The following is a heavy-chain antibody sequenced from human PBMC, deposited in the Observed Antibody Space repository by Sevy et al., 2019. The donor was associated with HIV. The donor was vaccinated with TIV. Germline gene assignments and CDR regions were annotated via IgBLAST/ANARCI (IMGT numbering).Heavy chain of an antibody. V-gene: IGHV3-21*01. D-gene: IGHD3-22*01. Sequence: GGSLRLSCAASGFTFSSYSMNWVRQAPGKGLEWVSSISSSSSYIYYADSVKGRFTISRDNAKNSLYLQMNSLRAEDTAVYYCARDGACPTTMIVVGDFQHWGQGTLVTVSS. CDR1: GFTFSSYS. CDR3: ARDGACPTTMIVVGDFQH. J-gene: IGHJ1*01. CDR2: ISSSSSYI.